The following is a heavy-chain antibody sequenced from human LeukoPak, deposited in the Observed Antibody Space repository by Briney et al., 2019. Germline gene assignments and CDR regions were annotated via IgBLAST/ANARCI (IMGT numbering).Heavy chain of an antibody. J-gene: IGHJ4*02. V-gene: IGHV4-34*01. CDR1: GGSFSGYY. Sequence: SETLSLTCAVYGGSFSGYYWSWIRQPPGKGLEWTGEINHSGRTNYNPSPTSRVTTSPATPTTQSPLKLSSVAAADTAVYYCARDNGDYSNYWGQGTLVTVSS. CDR3: ARDNGDYSNY. D-gene: IGHD4-11*01. CDR2: INHSGRT.